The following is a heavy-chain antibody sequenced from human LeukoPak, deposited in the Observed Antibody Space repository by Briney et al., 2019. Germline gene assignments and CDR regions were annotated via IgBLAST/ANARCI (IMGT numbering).Heavy chain of an antibody. D-gene: IGHD3-22*01. Sequence: GTLRLSCAASGFTFSSYAMSWVRQPPGKGLEWIGGIYSSGSTYYNPSLKSRVTISVDTSKNQFSLKLSSVTAADTAVYYCARIVVADFDYWGQGTLVTVSS. J-gene: IGHJ4*02. CDR2: IYSSGST. V-gene: IGHV4-39*01. CDR3: ARIVVADFDY. CDR1: GFTFSSYA.